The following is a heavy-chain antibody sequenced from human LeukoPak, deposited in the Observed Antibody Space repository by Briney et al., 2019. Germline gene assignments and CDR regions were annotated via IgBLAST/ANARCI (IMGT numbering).Heavy chain of an antibody. V-gene: IGHV3-9*01. CDR1: GFTFDDYA. J-gene: IGHJ4*02. CDR2: ISWNSGSI. CDR3: AKESRYSSSSVFDY. Sequence: GGSLRLSCAASGFTFDDYAMHWVRQAPGKGLEWASGISWNSGSIGYADSVKGRFTISRDNAKNSLYLQMNSLRAEDTALYYCAKESRYSSSSVFDYWGQGTLVTVSS. D-gene: IGHD6-6*01.